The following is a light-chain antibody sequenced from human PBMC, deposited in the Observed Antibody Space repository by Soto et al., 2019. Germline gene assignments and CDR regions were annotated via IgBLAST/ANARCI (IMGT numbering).Light chain of an antibody. V-gene: IGLV2-14*01. CDR1: SSDDGGYNY. J-gene: IGLJ1*01. CDR2: DVN. Sequence: QSVLTQPASVSGSPGQSITISCTGASSDDGGYNYVSCYQQRPDEAPKLMIYDVNNRPSGVSNRFSGSKSGNTASLTISGLQAEDEADYYCSSYTSSITYLFGTGTKVTV. CDR3: SSYTSSITYL.